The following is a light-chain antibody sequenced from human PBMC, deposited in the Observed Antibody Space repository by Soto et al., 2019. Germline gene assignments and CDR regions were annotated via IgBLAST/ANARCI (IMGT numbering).Light chain of an antibody. CDR2: EVN. J-gene: IGLJ1*01. Sequence: SLPSPLPSASGSPGQSLAISCTGTISDVGGYNYVSWYQQHPGKAPKLMIYEVNKRPSGVPDRFSGSKSGNTASLTVSGLQAADEADYYCSSYAGSSNVFGTGTKVTV. CDR1: ISDVGGYNY. CDR3: SSYAGSSNV. V-gene: IGLV2-8*01.